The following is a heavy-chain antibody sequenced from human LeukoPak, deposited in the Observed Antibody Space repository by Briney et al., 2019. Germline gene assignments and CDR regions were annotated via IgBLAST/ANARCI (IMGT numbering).Heavy chain of an antibody. CDR3: ARAVGPYDY. CDR2: ISGSGSSI. J-gene: IGHJ4*02. D-gene: IGHD3-10*01. V-gene: IGHV3-48*03. CDR1: EFTFSSYE. Sequence: PGGSLRLSCAASEFTFSSYEMNWVRQAPGKGLEWASHISGSGSSIYYADSVKGRFTISRDNSKNTLFLQMNSLGAEDTAVYYCARAVGPYDYWGQGTLVTVSS.